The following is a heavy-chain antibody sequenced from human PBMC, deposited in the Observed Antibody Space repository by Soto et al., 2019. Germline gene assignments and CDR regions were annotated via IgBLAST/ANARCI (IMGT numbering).Heavy chain of an antibody. D-gene: IGHD3-22*01. Sequence: QVQLEESGPGLVKPSQTLSLTCTVSGGSISSGGYYWSWIRQHPGKGLEWIGYIYYSGSTYYNPSLKSRVTISVDTSKNQFSLKLSSVTAADTAVYYCARDQYDSIENFVGYYYGMDVWGQGTTVTVSS. CDR3: ARDQYDSIENFVGYYYGMDV. CDR1: GGSISSGGYY. CDR2: IYYSGST. V-gene: IGHV4-31*03. J-gene: IGHJ6*02.